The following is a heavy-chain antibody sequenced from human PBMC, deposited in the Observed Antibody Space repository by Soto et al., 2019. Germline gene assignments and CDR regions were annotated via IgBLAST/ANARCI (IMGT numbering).Heavy chain of an antibody. CDR2: IYYSGST. D-gene: IGHD3-16*02. V-gene: IGHV4-59*01. J-gene: IGHJ4*02. CDR3: ARGGYDYVWGSYRPYYFDY. CDR1: GGSISSYY. Sequence: SETLSLTCTVSGGSISSYYWSWIWQPPGKGLGWIGYIYYSGSTNYNPSLKSRVTISVDTSKNQFSLKLSSVTAADTAVYYCARGGYDYVWGSYRPYYFDYWGQGTLVTVSS.